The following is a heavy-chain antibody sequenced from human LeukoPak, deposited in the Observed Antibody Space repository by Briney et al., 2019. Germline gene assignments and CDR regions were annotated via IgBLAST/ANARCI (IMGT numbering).Heavy chain of an antibody. CDR3: AKFSPSNLDY. D-gene: IGHD2-2*01. CDR2: ISASGGST. V-gene: IGHV3-23*01. Sequence: GGSLRLSCAASGFTFSKYVMSWVRQAPGKGLEWVSVISASGGSTYYADSVKGRFTISRDNPTNTPYLQMNSLRVEDTAVYYCAKFSPSNLDYWGQGTLVTVSS. CDR1: GFTFSKYV. J-gene: IGHJ4*02.